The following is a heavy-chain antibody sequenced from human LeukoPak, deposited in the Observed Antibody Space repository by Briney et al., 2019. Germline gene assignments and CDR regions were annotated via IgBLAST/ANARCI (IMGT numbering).Heavy chain of an antibody. J-gene: IGHJ4*02. CDR2: IGPDGSED. D-gene: IGHD3-22*01. Sequence: GGSLRLSCAVSGFRISANTVTWARQPPGEGLQWLAIIGPDGSEDYYVDLVRGRFTISRDNARNSLYLQVNSLRADDTAVYYCAIPSSYDGSRYYHAYWGQGALVSVSS. V-gene: IGHV3-7*01. CDR1: GFRISANT. CDR3: AIPSSYDGSRYYHAY.